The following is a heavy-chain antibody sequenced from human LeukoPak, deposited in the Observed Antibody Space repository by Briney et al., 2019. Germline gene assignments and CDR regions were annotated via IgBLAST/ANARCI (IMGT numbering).Heavy chain of an antibody. Sequence: ASVNVSCKASGYTFTSYGISWVRQAPGQGLECMGWISAYNGNTNYAQKLQGRVTMTTDTSTSTAYMELRSLRSDDTAVYYCARLRGPNYYYYYMDVWGKGTTVTISS. J-gene: IGHJ6*03. CDR2: ISAYNGNT. D-gene: IGHD1-26*01. V-gene: IGHV1-18*01. CDR1: GYTFTSYG. CDR3: ARLRGPNYYYYYMDV.